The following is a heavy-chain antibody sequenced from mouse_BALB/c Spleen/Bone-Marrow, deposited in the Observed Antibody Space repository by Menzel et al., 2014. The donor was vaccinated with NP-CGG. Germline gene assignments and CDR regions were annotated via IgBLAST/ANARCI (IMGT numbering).Heavy chain of an antibody. CDR2: IWGDGST. Sequence: QVQLQQSGPGLVAPSQSLSITCTVSGFSLTGYGVNWVRQPPGKGLEWLGMIWGDGSTDYNSALKSRLSISKDNSKNQVFLKMNSLQTDDTARYYCAREPHYYAMDYWGQGTSVTVSS. J-gene: IGHJ4*01. CDR1: GFSLTGYG. CDR3: AREPHYYAMDY. V-gene: IGHV2-6-7*01.